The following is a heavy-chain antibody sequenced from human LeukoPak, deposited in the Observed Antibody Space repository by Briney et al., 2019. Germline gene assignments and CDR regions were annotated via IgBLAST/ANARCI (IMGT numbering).Heavy chain of an antibody. J-gene: IGHJ4*02. CDR3: ARMVGGDYEDY. Sequence: PSETLPLTCTVSGGSLSSYYWSWIRQPPGKGLEWIGYIHYTGRTDYSPSLKSRVSLSVDLSKNQFSLELTSVTAADTAIYFCARMVGGDYEDYWGQGTLVTVSS. CDR1: GGSLSSYY. CDR2: IHYTGRT. D-gene: IGHD4-17*01. V-gene: IGHV4-59*01.